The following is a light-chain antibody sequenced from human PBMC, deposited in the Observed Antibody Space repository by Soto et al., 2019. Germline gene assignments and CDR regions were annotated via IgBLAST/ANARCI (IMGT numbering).Light chain of an antibody. CDR2: DVS. CDR1: QNISNY. V-gene: IGKV3-11*01. J-gene: IGKJ1*01. CDR3: QQYDSSPWT. Sequence: IVLIQSPATLSVSPGERATLSCRASQNISNYLIWYQQKPGQAPRLLIYDVSNRATDIPARFSGSGSGTDFTLTISRLEPEDFAVYYCQQYDSSPWTFGQGTKV.